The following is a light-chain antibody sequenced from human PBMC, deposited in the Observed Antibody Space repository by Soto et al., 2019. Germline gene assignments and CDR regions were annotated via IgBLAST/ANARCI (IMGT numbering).Light chain of an antibody. V-gene: IGKV1-9*01. CDR2: AAS. Sequence: DIQLSQAPSFLSTSAGDRVTITCRASQVISSYLAWYQQKPGRAPKLLIYAASTLQSGVPSRFSGSGSGTEFTFTITSLQPEDFATYYCQQLNSFPITFGQGTRLEIK. J-gene: IGKJ5*01. CDR3: QQLNSFPIT. CDR1: QVISSY.